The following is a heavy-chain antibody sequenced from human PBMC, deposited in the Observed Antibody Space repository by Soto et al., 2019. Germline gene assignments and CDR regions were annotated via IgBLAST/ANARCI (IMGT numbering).Heavy chain of an antibody. CDR3: ARVSGWYFLDY. CDR2: INAGNGNT. CDR1: GYPFTSYA. D-gene: IGHD6-19*01. V-gene: IGHV1-3*05. Sequence: VQLVQSGAEEKKPGASVKVSCKASGYPFTSYAMHWVRQAPGQRLEWMGWINAGNGNTKYSQKFQGRVTITRDTSASTVYMELSSLRSEDTAVYYCARVSGWYFLDYWGQGTLVTVSS. J-gene: IGHJ4*02.